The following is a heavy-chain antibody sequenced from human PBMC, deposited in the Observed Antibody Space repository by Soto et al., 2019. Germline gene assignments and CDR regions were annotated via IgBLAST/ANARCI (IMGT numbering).Heavy chain of an antibody. D-gene: IGHD3-10*01. CDR1: GFTFSSYS. Sequence: PGGSLRLSCAASGFTFSSYSMNWVRQAPGKGLEWVSSISSSSSYIYYADSVKGRFTISRDNAKNSLYLQMNSLRAEDTAVYYCAREGYGSGSYYKAYYYYGMDVWGQGTTVTVSS. CDR2: ISSSSSYI. CDR3: AREGYGSGSYYKAYYYYGMDV. J-gene: IGHJ6*02. V-gene: IGHV3-21*01.